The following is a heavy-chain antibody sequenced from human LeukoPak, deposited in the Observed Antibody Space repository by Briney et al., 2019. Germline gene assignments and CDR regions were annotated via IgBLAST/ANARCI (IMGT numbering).Heavy chain of an antibody. CDR3: ARVLVRGSSWKYRFDY. V-gene: IGHV4-34*01. D-gene: IGHD6-13*01. Sequence: SETLSLTCAVYGGSFSGYYWSWIRQPPGKGLEWIGEINHSGSTNYNPSLKSRVTISVDTSKNQFSLKLSSVTAADTAVYYCARVLVRGSSWKYRFDYWGKGTLVTVSS. CDR1: GGSFSGYY. CDR2: INHSGST. J-gene: IGHJ4*02.